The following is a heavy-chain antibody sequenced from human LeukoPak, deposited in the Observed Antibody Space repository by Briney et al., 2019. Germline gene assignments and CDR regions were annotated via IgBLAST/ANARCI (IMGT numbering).Heavy chain of an antibody. CDR3: AREYDFWSGYEDY. D-gene: IGHD3-3*01. Sequence: KSGGSLRLSCAASGFTFSSYSMNWVRQAPGKGLEWVSSISSSSSYIYYADSVKGRFTISRDNAKNSLYLQMNSLRAEDTAVYYCAREYDFWSGYEDYWGQGTLVTVSS. CDR1: GFTFSSYS. V-gene: IGHV3-21*01. J-gene: IGHJ4*02. CDR2: ISSSSSYI.